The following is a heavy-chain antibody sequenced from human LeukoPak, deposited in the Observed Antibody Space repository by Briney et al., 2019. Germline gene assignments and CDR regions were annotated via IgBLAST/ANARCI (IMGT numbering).Heavy chain of an antibody. CDR1: GYTFTSYD. J-gene: IGHJ4*02. V-gene: IGHV1-8*01. CDR3: ARFGGSYGVFDY. D-gene: IGHD1-26*01. CDR2: MNPNSGST. Sequence: APVKVSCKASGYTFTSYDINWVRQATGQGLEWMGWMNPNSGSTGYAQKFQGRVTMTRNTSISTAYMELSSLRSEDTAVYYCARFGGSYGVFDYWGQGTLVTVSS.